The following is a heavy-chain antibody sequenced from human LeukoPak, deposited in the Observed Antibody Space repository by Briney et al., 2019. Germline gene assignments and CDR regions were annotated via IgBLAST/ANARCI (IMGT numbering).Heavy chain of an antibody. J-gene: IGHJ4*02. D-gene: IGHD5-18*01. CDR3: AKGGYSYGFTSAKYFDY. V-gene: IGHV3-23*01. CDR2: ISGSGGST. Sequence: PGGSLRLSCAASGFTFSSYAMSWVRQAPGKGLEWVSAISGSGGSTYYAESVKGRFTISRDNSKNTLYLQMNSLRAEDTPVYYCAKGGYSYGFTSAKYFDYWGQGTLVPVSS. CDR1: GFTFSSYA.